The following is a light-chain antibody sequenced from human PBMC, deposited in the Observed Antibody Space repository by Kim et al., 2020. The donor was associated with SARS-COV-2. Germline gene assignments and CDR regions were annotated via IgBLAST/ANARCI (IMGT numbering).Light chain of an antibody. V-gene: IGKV1-5*03. CDR3: QYYDSYYGT. Sequence: DIQMTQSPSTPSASVGDRVTITCRASQSASNWVAWYQQKPGKVPNLLIYEASTLKSGVPSRFTGSGFETEFTLTISALQPDDFGIYYCQYYDSYYGTFGQGTKVDIK. CDR2: EAS. J-gene: IGKJ1*01. CDR1: QSASNW.